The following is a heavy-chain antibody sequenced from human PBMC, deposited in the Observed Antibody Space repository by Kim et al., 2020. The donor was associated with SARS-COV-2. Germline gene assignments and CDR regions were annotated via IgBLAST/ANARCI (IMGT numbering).Heavy chain of an antibody. CDR1: GGSISSGDYY. Sequence: SETLSLTCTVSGGSISSGDYYWSWIRPPPGKGLEWIGYIYYTGSSHYNPSLNSRVTISIDTSKNQFSLKVSSVTAADTAVYYCARGPPIGGGDCYSHWGQGTLVTVSS. V-gene: IGHV4-30-4*01. J-gene: IGHJ4*02. D-gene: IGHD2-21*02. CDR3: ARGPPIGGGDCYSH. CDR2: IYYTGSS.